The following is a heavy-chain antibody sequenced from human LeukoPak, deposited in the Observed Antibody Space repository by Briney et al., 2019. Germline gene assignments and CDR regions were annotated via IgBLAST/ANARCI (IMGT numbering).Heavy chain of an antibody. CDR2: IIPIFGTA. V-gene: IGHV1-69*13. CDR1: RGTFSSYA. D-gene: IGHD3-10*01. J-gene: IGHJ6*03. Sequence: SVKVSCKASRGTFSSYAISWVRQAPGQGLEWMGRIIPIFGTANYAQKFQGRVTITADESTSTAYMELSSLRSEDTAVYYCARSLWFGEFDYYYYYMDVWGKGTTVTVSS. CDR3: ARSLWFGEFDYYYYYMDV.